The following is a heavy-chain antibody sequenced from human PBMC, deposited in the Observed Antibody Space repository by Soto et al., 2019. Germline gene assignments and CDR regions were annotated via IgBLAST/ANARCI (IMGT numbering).Heavy chain of an antibody. CDR3: ARAPSGSYYSWFDP. Sequence: GGSLRLSCAASGFTFSDYYMSWIRQAPGKGLKWVSYISSSSSYTNYADSVKGRFTISRDNAKNSLYLQMNSLRAEDTTVYYCARAPSGSYYSWFDPWGQGTLVTVSS. CDR2: ISSSSSYT. D-gene: IGHD1-26*01. CDR1: GFTFSDYY. J-gene: IGHJ5*02. V-gene: IGHV3-11*06.